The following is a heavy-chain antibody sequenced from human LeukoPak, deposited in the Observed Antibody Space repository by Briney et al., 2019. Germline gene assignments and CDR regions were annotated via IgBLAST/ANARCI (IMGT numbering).Heavy chain of an antibody. J-gene: IGHJ4*02. V-gene: IGHV1-18*01. Sequence: ASLKVSCKASGYTFTSYGISWVRQAPGEGREWMGWISAYNGNANYAQKHHSRGTMTTDPSTRTAYMELRSLRSDDTAVYYCARASRSILAARRGGLDYWGQGTLATVSS. CDR1: GYTFTSYG. CDR2: ISAYNGNA. D-gene: IGHD6-6*01. CDR3: ARASRSILAARRGGLDY.